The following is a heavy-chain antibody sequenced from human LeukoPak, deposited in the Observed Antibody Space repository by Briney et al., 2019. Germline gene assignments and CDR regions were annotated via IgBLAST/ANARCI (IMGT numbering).Heavy chain of an antibody. V-gene: IGHV3-23*01. D-gene: IGHD3-22*01. CDR1: GFTFFTYA. J-gene: IGHJ1*01. CDR3: AKVLRGYYYDSSGYFQH. Sequence: GGSLRLSCAAPGFTFFTYATSWVRRALGKGLEWVSVISGSGGSTYYADSVKGRFTISRDNSKNTLYLQMNSLRAEDTAVYYCAKVLRGYYYDSSGYFQHWGQGALVTVSS. CDR2: ISGSGGST.